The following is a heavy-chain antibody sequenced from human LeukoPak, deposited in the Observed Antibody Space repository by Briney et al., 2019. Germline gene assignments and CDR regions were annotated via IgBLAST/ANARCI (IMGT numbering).Heavy chain of an antibody. CDR2: ISAYNGNT. CDR1: GYTFTSYG. CDR3: AETAAASYYYYGMDV. J-gene: IGHJ6*02. Sequence: GASVKVSCKASGYTFTSYGISRVRQAPGQGLEWMGWISAYNGNTNYAQKLQGRVTMTTDTSTSTAYMELRSLRSDDTAVYYCAETAAASYYYYGMDVWGQGTTVTVSS. D-gene: IGHD6-13*01. V-gene: IGHV1-18*01.